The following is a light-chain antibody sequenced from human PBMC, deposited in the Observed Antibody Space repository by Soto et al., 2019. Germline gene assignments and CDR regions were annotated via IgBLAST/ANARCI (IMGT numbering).Light chain of an antibody. CDR2: SNN. CDR1: SSNIGTNY. CDR3: AAWDDSLRGPV. J-gene: IGLJ2*01. V-gene: IGLV1-47*02. Sequence: QSVLTQPPSASGTPGQRFTIPCSGSSSNIGTNYVYWYQQLPGTAPKLLIYSNNQRPSGVPDRFSGSKSGTSASLAISGLRSEDEADYYCAAWDDSLRGPVFGGGTKLTVL.